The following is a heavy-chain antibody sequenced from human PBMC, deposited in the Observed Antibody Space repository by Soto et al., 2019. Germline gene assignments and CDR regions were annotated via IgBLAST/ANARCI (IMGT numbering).Heavy chain of an antibody. CDR1: GFTFGDYA. V-gene: IGHV3-49*04. CDR3: TRDRHGYNFYYYYYGMDV. Sequence: PGGSLRLSCTASGFTFGDYAMSWVRQAPGKGLEWVGSIRSKAYGGTTEYAASVKGRFTISRDDSKSIAYLQMNSLKTEDTAVYYCTRDRHGYNFYYYYYGMDVWGQGTTVTVSS. CDR2: IRSKAYGGTT. D-gene: IGHD5-12*01. J-gene: IGHJ6*02.